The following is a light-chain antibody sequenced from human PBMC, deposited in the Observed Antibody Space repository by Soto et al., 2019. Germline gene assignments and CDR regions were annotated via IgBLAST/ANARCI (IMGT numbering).Light chain of an antibody. CDR1: ESVSRNY. CDR3: QQYGDSPLYT. J-gene: IGKJ2*01. CDR2: AAT. Sequence: EIVLTQSPGTLSLSPGERATPSCRASESVSRNYIAWYQQKPGQAPRLLIYAATNRATGVPDRFSGSGSGKDFTLTISRLEPEDVAVYYCQQYGDSPLYTFGQGTKVDIK. V-gene: IGKV3-20*01.